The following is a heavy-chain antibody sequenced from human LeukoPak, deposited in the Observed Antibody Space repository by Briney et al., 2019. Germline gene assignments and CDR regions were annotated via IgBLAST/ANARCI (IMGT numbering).Heavy chain of an antibody. CDR3: ARGFYYGSGSYSWFDP. Sequence: ASVKVSCKASGYTFTSYGITWVRQAPGQGLEWMGWISAYNGNTSYAQKLQGRVTMTTDTSTSTAYMELRSLRSDDTAVYYCARGFYYGSGSYSWFDPWGQGTLVTVSS. V-gene: IGHV1-18*01. CDR1: GYTFTSYG. CDR2: ISAYNGNT. D-gene: IGHD3-10*01. J-gene: IGHJ5*02.